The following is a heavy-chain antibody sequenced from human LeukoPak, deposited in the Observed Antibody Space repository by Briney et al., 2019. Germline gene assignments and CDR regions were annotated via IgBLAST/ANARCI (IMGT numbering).Heavy chain of an antibody. J-gene: IGHJ4*02. V-gene: IGHV3-23*01. CDR2: IYASGGTT. CDR1: GFTFDDFA. D-gene: IGHD5-24*01. Sequence: GGSLRLSCEASGFTFDDFAMNWVRQAPGKGLQWVSLIYASGGTTKYADSVKGRFTISRDNSKNTLYLQMNSLRVEDTAVYYCAEDSIRDGYNSYDYWGQGTLVTVSS. CDR3: AEDSIRDGYNSYDY.